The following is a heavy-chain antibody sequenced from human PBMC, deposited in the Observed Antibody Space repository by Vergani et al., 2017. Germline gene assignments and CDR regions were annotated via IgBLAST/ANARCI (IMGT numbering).Heavy chain of an antibody. Sequence: QVQLQESGPGLVKPSETLSLTCTVSGGSISSYYWSWILQPPGKGLEWIGYIYYSGSTNYNPSLKSRVTISVDTSKNQFSLKLSSVTAADTAVYYCASSPIIAAAGTGFVYYYYYMDVWGKGTTVTVSS. CDR1: GGSISSYY. CDR3: ASSPIIAAAGTGFVYYYYYMDV. V-gene: IGHV4-59*01. J-gene: IGHJ6*03. CDR2: IYYSGST. D-gene: IGHD6-13*01.